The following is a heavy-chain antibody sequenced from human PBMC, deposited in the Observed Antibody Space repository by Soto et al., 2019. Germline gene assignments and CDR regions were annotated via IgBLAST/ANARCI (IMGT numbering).Heavy chain of an antibody. Sequence: GGSLRLSCTASGFTFNTHWMHWVRQAPGKGLVWVSRIYFDGSTTNYADSVKGRLTVSRDNAKNTVYLHVNTLRDEDTAVYYCARGGAMGVDYWGQGTLVTVSS. J-gene: IGHJ4*02. V-gene: IGHV3-74*01. D-gene: IGHD1-26*01. CDR2: IYFDGSTT. CDR3: ARGGAMGVDY. CDR1: GFTFNTHW.